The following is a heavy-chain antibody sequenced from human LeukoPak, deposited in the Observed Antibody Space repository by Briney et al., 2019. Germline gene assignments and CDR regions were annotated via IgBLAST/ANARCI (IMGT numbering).Heavy chain of an antibody. Sequence: GGSLRLSCAASGFTFSSYAMSWVRQAPGKGLEWVSAISGSGSGAYYADSVKGRFTISRDNSKNTLYLQMSSLTAEDTAVYYCAKDLAGTVTTFWDYWGQGTLVTVSS. V-gene: IGHV3-23*01. CDR3: AKDLAGTVTTFWDY. CDR1: GFTFSSYA. D-gene: IGHD4-17*01. J-gene: IGHJ4*02. CDR2: ISGSGSGA.